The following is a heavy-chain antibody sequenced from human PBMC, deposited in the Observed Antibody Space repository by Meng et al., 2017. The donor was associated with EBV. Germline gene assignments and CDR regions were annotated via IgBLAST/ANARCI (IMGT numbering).Heavy chain of an antibody. J-gene: IGHJ4*02. CDR3: ASESGRGLTADY. CDR1: VGTLRSYP. V-gene: IGHV1-69*01. CDR2: LIHMSGAT. Sequence: SGAEGQKCVYSVTSACRAFVGTLRSYPVSWVRQAPGQGLEWMGELIHMSGATHYAQKFSEVVTILEDEYTSTHRMELTELRVETTAMYYCASESGRGLTADYWGQGTLVTVSS. D-gene: IGHD3-10*01.